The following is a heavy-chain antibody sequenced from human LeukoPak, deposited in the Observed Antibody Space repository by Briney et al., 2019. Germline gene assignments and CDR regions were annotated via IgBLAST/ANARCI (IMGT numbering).Heavy chain of an antibody. V-gene: IGHV3-21*01. CDR3: AREGVTDFDY. Sequence: AGGSLRLSCAASGFTFSSYSMNWVRQAPGKGLEWVSSISSSSSYIYYADSVKGRFTISRDNAKNSLYLQMNSLRAEDTAVYYCAREGVTDFDYWGQGTLVTVSS. CDR1: GFTFSSYS. CDR2: ISSSSSYI. J-gene: IGHJ4*02. D-gene: IGHD2-21*02.